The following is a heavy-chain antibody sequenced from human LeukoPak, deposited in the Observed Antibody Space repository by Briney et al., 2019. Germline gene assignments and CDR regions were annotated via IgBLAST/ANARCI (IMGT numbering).Heavy chain of an antibody. CDR1: GFTFSGSA. Sequence: PGGSLKLSCAASGFTFSGSAMHWVRQASGKGLERVGRIRSKANSYATAYAASVKGRFTISRDDSKNTAYLQMNSLKTEDTAVYYCTRATVGALGYWGQGTLVTVSS. J-gene: IGHJ4*02. D-gene: IGHD3-3*01. CDR3: TRATVGALGY. V-gene: IGHV3-73*01. CDR2: IRSKANSYAT.